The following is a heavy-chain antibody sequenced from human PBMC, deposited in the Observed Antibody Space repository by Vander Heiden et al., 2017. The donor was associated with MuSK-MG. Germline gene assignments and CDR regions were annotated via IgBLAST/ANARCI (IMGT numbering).Heavy chain of an antibody. V-gene: IGHV4-31*03. CDR1: GGSISSGGYY. Sequence: QVQLQESGPGLVKPSQTLSLTFTVSGGSISSGGYYWNWIRQHPGKGLEWIGYIYYSGSTYYNPSLKSRVTISVDTSKNQFSLKLSSVTAADTAVYYCARWYYYDSSGNYFDYWGQGTLVTVSS. CDR2: IYYSGST. J-gene: IGHJ4*02. CDR3: ARWYYYDSSGNYFDY. D-gene: IGHD3-22*01.